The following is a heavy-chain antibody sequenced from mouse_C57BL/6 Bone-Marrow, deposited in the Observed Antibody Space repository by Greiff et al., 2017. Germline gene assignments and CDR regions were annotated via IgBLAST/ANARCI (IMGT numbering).Heavy chain of an antibody. CDR3: TTPLFCDD. J-gene: IGHJ2*01. CDR2: IDPENGDT. CDR1: GFNIKDDY. Sequence: EVQLQQSGAELVRPGASVKLSCTASGFNIKDDYMHWVKQRPEQGLEWIGWIDPENGDTEYASKFQGKATITADTSSNTAYLQLSSLTSEDTAVYYCTTPLFCDDGGQGTTLTVAS. D-gene: IGHD6-1*01. V-gene: IGHV14-4*01.